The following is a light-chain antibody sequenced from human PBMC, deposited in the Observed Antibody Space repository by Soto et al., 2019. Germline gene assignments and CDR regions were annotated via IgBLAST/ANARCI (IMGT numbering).Light chain of an antibody. CDR2: DVS. CDR3: CSYSTDTTLYV. J-gene: IGLJ1*01. Sequence: QSVLTQPASASGSPGQSITISCSGTNSDVGGYNLVSWYQQRPGEAPKLVIFDVSHRPSGVSDRFSGSKSGNTASLTISGLQAEDEGDYFCCSYSTDTTLYVFGSGTKLTVL. CDR1: NSDVGGYNL. V-gene: IGLV2-14*01.